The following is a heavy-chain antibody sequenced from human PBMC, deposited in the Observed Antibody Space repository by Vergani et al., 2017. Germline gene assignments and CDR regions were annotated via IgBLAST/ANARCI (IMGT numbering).Heavy chain of an antibody. CDR3: ARSIVVVPAAMSFDP. Sequence: EVQLVQSGAEVKKPGESLKISCKGSGYSFTSYWIGWVRQMPGKGLEWMGIIYPGDSDTRYSQSFQGQVTISADKSISTAYLQWSSLKASDTAMYYCARSIVVVPAAMSFDPWGQGTLVTVSS. V-gene: IGHV5-51*03. D-gene: IGHD2-2*01. J-gene: IGHJ5*02. CDR2: IYPGDSDT. CDR1: GYSFTSYW.